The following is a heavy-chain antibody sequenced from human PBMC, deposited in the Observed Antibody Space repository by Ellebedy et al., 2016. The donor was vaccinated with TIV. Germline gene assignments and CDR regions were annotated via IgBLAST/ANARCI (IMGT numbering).Heavy chain of an antibody. D-gene: IGHD3-10*01. CDR2: ISHDGSTN. V-gene: IGHV3-30-3*01. Sequence: GESLKISCAASEFTFSYYAMHWVRQAPGKGLEWVAVISHDGSTNYYADSVKGRFTISRDNSKNTLYLQMNSLTTEDRAVYYCARAVIGKEDFNYWGQGSLVSVSS. CDR3: ARAVIGKEDFNY. CDR1: EFTFSYYA. J-gene: IGHJ4*02.